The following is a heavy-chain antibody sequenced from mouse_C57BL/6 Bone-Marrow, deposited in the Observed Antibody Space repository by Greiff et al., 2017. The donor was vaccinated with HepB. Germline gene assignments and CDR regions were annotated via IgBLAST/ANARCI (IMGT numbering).Heavy chain of an antibody. Sequence: QVQLQQPGAEFVKPGASVKLSCKASGYTFTSYGMRWVKQRPGQGLEGIGEIDPSDSYINYMQKFKGKATLTVDTSSSTAYMQLSSLTSEDSAVYYWARRASLLSWFAYWGQGTLVTVSA. J-gene: IGHJ3*01. CDR2: IDPSDSYI. CDR3: ARRASLLSWFAY. V-gene: IGHV1-50*01. CDR1: GYTFTSYG. D-gene: IGHD3-1*01.